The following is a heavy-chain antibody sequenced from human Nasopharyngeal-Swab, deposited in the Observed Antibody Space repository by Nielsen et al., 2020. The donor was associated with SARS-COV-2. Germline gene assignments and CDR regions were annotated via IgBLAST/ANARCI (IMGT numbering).Heavy chain of an antibody. Sequence: SETLSLTCAVYGGSFNGYYWNWIRQPPGKGLEWIGYVHFLGSTDYNPSLKSRVTISLDTSNYQFSLRLSSVTAADTAVYYCARDSYRDAFDIWGQGTMATVSS. CDR2: VHFLGST. CDR1: GGSFNGYY. J-gene: IGHJ3*02. V-gene: IGHV4-59*13. CDR3: ARDSYRDAFDI.